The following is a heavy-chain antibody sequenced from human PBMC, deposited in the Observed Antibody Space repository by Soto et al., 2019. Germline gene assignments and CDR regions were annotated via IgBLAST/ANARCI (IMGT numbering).Heavy chain of an antibody. CDR3: ARSSGGVFGIIIEGSNWFGS. J-gene: IGHJ5*01. D-gene: IGHD1-26*01. Sequence: VQLVQSGAEVKTPGAAVKVSCKAPEDPFTSYYINWVLQAPGQGLEWMGLINPNGGSTGYAQKFQGRVTFTRDTPASTVYLELSSMRADDTALYYCARSSGGVFGIIIEGSNWFGSWGQGTLVTVSS. CDR1: EDPFTSYY. CDR2: INPNGGST. V-gene: IGHV1-46*01.